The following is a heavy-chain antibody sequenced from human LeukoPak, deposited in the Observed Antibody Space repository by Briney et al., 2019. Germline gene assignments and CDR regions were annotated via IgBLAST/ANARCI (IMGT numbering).Heavy chain of an antibody. J-gene: IGHJ4*02. CDR1: GFTFSSYA. CDR3: AREGSYGYFDY. V-gene: IGHV3-30*01. CDR2: ISYDGSNK. D-gene: IGHD1-26*01. Sequence: GRSLRLSCAASGFTFSSYAKHWVRQAPGKGLEWVAVISYDGSNKYYADSVKGRFTISRDNSKNTLYLQMNSLRAEDTAVYYCAREGSYGYFDYWGQGTLVTVSS.